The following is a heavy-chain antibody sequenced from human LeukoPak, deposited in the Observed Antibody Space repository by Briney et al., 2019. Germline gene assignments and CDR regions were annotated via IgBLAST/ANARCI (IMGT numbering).Heavy chain of an antibody. CDR2: ISAYNGNT. V-gene: IGHV1-18*01. CDR1: GYTFTSYG. J-gene: IGHJ6*02. CDR3: AKLLWFGELPHGMDV. Sequence: ASVKVSCKASGYTFTSYGISWVRQAPGQGLEWMGWISAYNGNTNYAQKLQGRVTMTTDTSTSTAYMELRSLRSDDTAVYYCAKLLWFGELPHGMDVWGQGTTVTVSS. D-gene: IGHD3-10*01.